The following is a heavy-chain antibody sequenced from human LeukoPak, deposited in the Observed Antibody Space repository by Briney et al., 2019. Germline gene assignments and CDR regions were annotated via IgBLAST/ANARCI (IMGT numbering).Heavy chain of an antibody. J-gene: IGHJ5*02. CDR3: ARAGGGYDILTGYYSWFDP. Sequence: GGSLRLSCAASGFTFSSYSMNWVRQAPGKGLEWVSSISSSSSYIYYADSVKGRFTISRGNAKNSLYLQMNSLRAEDTAVYYCARAGGGYDILTGYYSWFDPWGQGTLVTVSS. CDR2: ISSSSSYI. CDR1: GFTFSSYS. D-gene: IGHD3-9*01. V-gene: IGHV3-21*01.